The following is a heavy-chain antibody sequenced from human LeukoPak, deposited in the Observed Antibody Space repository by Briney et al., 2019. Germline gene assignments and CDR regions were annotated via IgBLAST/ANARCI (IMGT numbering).Heavy chain of an antibody. V-gene: IGHV4-39*07. J-gene: IGHJ3*02. CDR2: IYYSGST. Sequence: SETLSLTCTVSGGSISSSSYYWGWIRQPPGKGLEWIGSIYYSGSTYYNPSLKSRVTISVDTSKNQFSLKLRSVTAADTAVYYCARVRNSYGYKDAFDIWGQGTMVTVSS. CDR1: GGSISSSSYY. D-gene: IGHD5-18*01. CDR3: ARVRNSYGYKDAFDI.